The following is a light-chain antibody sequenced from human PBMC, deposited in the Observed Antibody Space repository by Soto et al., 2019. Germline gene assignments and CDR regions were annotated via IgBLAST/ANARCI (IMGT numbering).Light chain of an antibody. V-gene: IGKV3-11*01. CDR2: DAS. CDR3: QHYGSSPFT. Sequence: EIVLTQSPATLSLSPGERATLSCRASQSLSSYLAWYQQRPGQAPRLLIYDASNRATGIPARFSGSGSGTDFTLTISSLEPEDFAVYYCQHYGSSPFTFGPGTKVDIK. CDR1: QSLSSY. J-gene: IGKJ3*01.